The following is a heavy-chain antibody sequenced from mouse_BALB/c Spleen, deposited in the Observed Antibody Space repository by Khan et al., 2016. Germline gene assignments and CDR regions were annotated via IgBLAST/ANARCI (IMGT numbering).Heavy chain of an antibody. Sequence: QVQLKESGPDLVAPSQSLSITCTVSGFSLTSYGVHWVRQPPGKGLEWLVVIRRDGSTTYNSALKSRLSISKDNSKSQVFLKMNSLQTDDTAMYYCARHHGNYNAMDDWGQGTSVTVSS. D-gene: IGHD2-1*01. V-gene: IGHV2-6-2*01. CDR2: IRRDGST. J-gene: IGHJ4*01. CDR1: GFSLTSYG. CDR3: ARHHGNYNAMDD.